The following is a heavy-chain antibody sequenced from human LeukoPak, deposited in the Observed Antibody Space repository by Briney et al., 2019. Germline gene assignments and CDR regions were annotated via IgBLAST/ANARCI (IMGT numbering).Heavy chain of an antibody. V-gene: IGHV1-46*01. CDR3: AADLGSSGYYSGFDY. Sequence: GASVKVSCKASGYTFTSYYMHWVRQAPGQGLEWMGIINPSGGSTSYAQKFQGRVTMTRDTSTSTVYMELSSLRSEDTAVYYCAADLGSSGYYSGFDYWGQGTLVTVSS. J-gene: IGHJ4*02. D-gene: IGHD3-22*01. CDR2: INPSGGST. CDR1: GYTFTSYY.